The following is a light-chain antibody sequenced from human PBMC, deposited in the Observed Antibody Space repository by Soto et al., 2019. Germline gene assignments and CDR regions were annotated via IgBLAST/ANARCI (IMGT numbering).Light chain of an antibody. Sequence: QAVVTQSPSTSGTPGQRVSISCSGSNSNIGTNTVNWYQQLPRAAPKLLIYNNNQRPSGVPDRFSGSKSGTSASLAISGLQSEDEADYYYAAWDDSLNGHVVFGGGTKLTVL. CDR3: AAWDDSLNGHVV. CDR2: NNN. CDR1: NSNIGTNT. V-gene: IGLV1-44*01. J-gene: IGLJ2*01.